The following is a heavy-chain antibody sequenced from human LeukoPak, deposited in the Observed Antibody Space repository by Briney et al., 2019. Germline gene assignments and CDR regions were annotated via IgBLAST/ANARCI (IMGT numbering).Heavy chain of an antibody. D-gene: IGHD5-12*01. CDR1: GYTFTNYY. V-gene: IGHV1-46*01. J-gene: IGHJ5*02. CDR3: AREHSGYDS. Sequence: ASVKVSCKASGYTFTNYYMHWVRQAPGQGLEWMGIINPSGGSTNYAQKFQGRVTVTRDTSTSTVYMGLSSLRSEDTAVYYCAREHSGYDSWGQGTLLTVSS. CDR2: INPSGGST.